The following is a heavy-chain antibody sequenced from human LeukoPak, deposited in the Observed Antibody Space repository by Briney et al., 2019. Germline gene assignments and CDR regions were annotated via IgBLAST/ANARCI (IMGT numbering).Heavy chain of an antibody. D-gene: IGHD6-13*01. CDR1: GFTFSNYE. Sequence: GGSLRLSCAASGFTFSNYEMNSVRQTPGKGLEWVSYISDHGKGRNYVDSVKGRFTISRDNAKNSLYLQMNSLGVEDTAVYFCARARIAAPLLDYWGQGTLVTVSS. V-gene: IGHV3-48*03. CDR3: ARARIAAPLLDY. CDR2: ISDHGKGR. J-gene: IGHJ4*02.